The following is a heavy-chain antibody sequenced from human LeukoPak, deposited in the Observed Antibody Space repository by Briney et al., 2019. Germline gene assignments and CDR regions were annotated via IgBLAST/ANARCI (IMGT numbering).Heavy chain of an antibody. Sequence: PSETLSLTCSVSGVSISNYYWSWIRQPPGKGLEWIAFIYYDGSTNYNPSLKSRATISVDTSKNQSSLNLSSVPPADTAVYYCARGGASSKFFDAWGQGTLVTVSS. CDR1: GVSISNYY. CDR2: IYYDGST. V-gene: IGHV4-59*01. CDR3: ARGGASSKFFDA. J-gene: IGHJ4*02. D-gene: IGHD6-6*01.